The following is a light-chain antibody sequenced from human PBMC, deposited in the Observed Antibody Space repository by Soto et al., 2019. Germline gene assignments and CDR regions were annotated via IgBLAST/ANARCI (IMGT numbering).Light chain of an antibody. J-gene: IGLJ3*02. Sequence: QSVLTQPRSVSGSPGQSVIISCTGTNSDVGAYDYVSWYQQHPGKAPKLIIYDVTKRPSGVPDRFSASKSGNTASLTISGLQAEDEADYYCRSYAGSNTWVFGGGTKLTVL. CDR2: DVT. V-gene: IGLV2-11*01. CDR3: RSYAGSNTWV. CDR1: NSDVGAYDY.